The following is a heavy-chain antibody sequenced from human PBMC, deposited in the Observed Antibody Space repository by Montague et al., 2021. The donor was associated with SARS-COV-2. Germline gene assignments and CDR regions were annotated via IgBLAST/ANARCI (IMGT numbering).Heavy chain of an antibody. V-gene: IGHV2-5*01. CDR3: AHLIRYYDIFTGIPFDY. Sequence: PALVTPTQTLTLTCTFSGFSLSTPNVGVGWTRQPPGKALEWVAVIYSNDEKRYSPSLRNRLTITKDTAKNQVVLSLTYVDPVDTATYYCAHLIRYYDIFTGIPFDYWGQGSQVTVSS. CDR1: GFSLSTPNVG. J-gene: IGHJ4*02. CDR2: IYSNDEK. D-gene: IGHD3-9*01.